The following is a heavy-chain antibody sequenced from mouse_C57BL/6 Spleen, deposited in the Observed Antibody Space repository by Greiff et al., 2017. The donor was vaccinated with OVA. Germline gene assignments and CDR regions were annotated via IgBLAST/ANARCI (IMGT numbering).Heavy chain of an antibody. CDR2: IDPEDGET. V-gene: IGHV14-2*01. J-gene: IGHJ2*01. CDR3: ASAVVATGYYGG. Sequence: VQLQQSGAELVKPGASVKLSCKASGFTIKDYYMHWVKQRTEQGLEWIGRIDPEDGETKYDAKFKGKATITADTSSNTAYLQLRSLTSEDTAVYYCASAVVATGYYGGWGQGTTLTVSS. CDR1: GFTIKDYY. D-gene: IGHD1-1*01.